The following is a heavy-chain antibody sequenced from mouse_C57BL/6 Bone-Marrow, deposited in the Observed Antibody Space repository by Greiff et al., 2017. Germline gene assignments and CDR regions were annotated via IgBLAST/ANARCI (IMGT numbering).Heavy chain of an antibody. Sequence: QVQLQQPGAELVKPGASVKLSCKASGYTFTSYSMHWVKQRPGRGLEWIGRFDPNSGGTKYNEKFKSKATLTVDKPSSTAYMQLSSLTSEDSAVYYCASGITVYYDYDYYAMDYWGQGTSVTVSS. CDR2: FDPNSGGT. J-gene: IGHJ4*01. V-gene: IGHV1-72*01. CDR3: ASGITVYYDYDYYAMDY. D-gene: IGHD2-4*01. CDR1: GYTFTSYS.